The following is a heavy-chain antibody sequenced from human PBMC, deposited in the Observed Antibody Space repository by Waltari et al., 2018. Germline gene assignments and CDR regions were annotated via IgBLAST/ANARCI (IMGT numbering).Heavy chain of an antibody. J-gene: IGHJ4*02. Sequence: EVQLVQSGAEVKTPGESLKISCKGSGYSFTSYWIRWVRQMPGKGLEWMGIIYPGDSDTRYSPSFQGQVTISADKSISTAYLQWSSLKASDTAMYYCARHGLNDYGDYFVEFWGQGTLVTVSS. CDR2: IYPGDSDT. CDR3: ARHGLNDYGDYFVEF. CDR1: GYSFTSYW. V-gene: IGHV5-51*01. D-gene: IGHD4-17*01.